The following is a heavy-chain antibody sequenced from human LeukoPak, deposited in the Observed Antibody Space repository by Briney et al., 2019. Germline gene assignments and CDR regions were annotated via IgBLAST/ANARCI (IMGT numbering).Heavy chain of an antibody. J-gene: IGHJ5*02. D-gene: IGHD3-16*01. Sequence: ASVKFSCKASGYTFTSYAMHWVRQAPGQRLEWMGWINACNCNTKYSQELQGRVNITRDTSQSTAYMELSSLRSEDMAVYYCPRGGGGWFDPWGQGTLVTVSS. CDR3: PRGGGGWFDP. CDR1: GYTFTSYA. V-gene: IGHV1-3*03. CDR2: INACNCNT.